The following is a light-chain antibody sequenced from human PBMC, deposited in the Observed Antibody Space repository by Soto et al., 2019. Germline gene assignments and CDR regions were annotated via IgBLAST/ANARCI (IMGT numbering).Light chain of an antibody. J-gene: IGLJ1*01. V-gene: IGLV2-8*01. Sequence: QSALTQPPSASGSPGQSVTISCTGTSSDVGGYNYISWYQHHPGKAPKLMIYEVGQRPSGVPDRFSGSKSGNTASLTVSGLQAEDEADYYCTSYAGSNNRGVFGSGTKVTVL. CDR2: EVG. CDR1: SSDVGGYNY. CDR3: TSYAGSNNRGV.